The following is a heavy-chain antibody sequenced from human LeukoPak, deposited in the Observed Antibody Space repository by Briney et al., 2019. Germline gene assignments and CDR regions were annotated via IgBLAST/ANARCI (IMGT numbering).Heavy chain of an antibody. CDR2: IYYSGST. V-gene: IGHV4-59*01. Sequence: SETLSLTCTVSGGSISSSYWSWIRQPPGRGLEWIGYIYYSGSTSYNPSLKSRVTISVDTSKNQFSLKLSSVTAADTAVYYCVRGNRCSSTSCQFYYYYGMDVWGRGTTVTVSS. CDR3: VRGNRCSSTSCQFYYYYGMDV. D-gene: IGHD2-2*01. CDR1: GGSISSSY. J-gene: IGHJ6*02.